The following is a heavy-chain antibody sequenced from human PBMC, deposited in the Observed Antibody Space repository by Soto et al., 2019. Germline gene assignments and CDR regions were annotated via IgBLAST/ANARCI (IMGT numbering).Heavy chain of an antibody. CDR2: IRSKANSYAT. V-gene: IGHV3-73*01. CDR1: GFTFSGSA. D-gene: IGHD6-6*01. Sequence: EVQLVESGGGLVQPGGSLKLSCAASGFTFSGSAMHWVRQASGKGLEWVGRIRSKANSYATAYAASVKGRFTISRDESKNTAYLQMNSLKTEDTAVYYCTRHVHSRSIAAKSFDYWGQGTLVTVSS. CDR3: TRHVHSRSIAAKSFDY. J-gene: IGHJ4*02.